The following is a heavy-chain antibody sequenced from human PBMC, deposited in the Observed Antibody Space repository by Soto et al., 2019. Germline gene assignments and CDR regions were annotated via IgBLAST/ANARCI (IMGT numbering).Heavy chain of an antibody. CDR1: GFTFSSYA. J-gene: IGHJ3*02. CDR2: ISGSGGST. V-gene: IGHV3-23*01. Sequence: PGESLKISCAASGFTFSSYAMSWVRQAPGKGLEWVSAISGSGGSTYYADSVKGRFTISRDNSKNTLYLQMNSLRAEDTAVYYCAKDPRLWPQRRITIFGVADAFDIWGQGKMVTVSS. CDR3: AKDPRLWPQRRITIFGVADAFDI. D-gene: IGHD3-3*01.